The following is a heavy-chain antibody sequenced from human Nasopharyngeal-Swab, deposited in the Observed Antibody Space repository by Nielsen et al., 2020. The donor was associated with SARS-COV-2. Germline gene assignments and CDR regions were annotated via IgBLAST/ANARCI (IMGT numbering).Heavy chain of an antibody. CDR1: GGSFSGYY. CDR3: ARAGGRSYYDILTGYSNWFDP. CDR2: INHSGST. V-gene: IGHV4-34*01. D-gene: IGHD3-9*01. Sequence: GSLRLSCAVYGGSFSGYYWSWIRQPPGKGLEWIGEINHSGSTNYNPSLKSRVTISVDTSKNQFSLKLSSVTAADTAVYYCARAGGRSYYDILTGYSNWFDPWGQGTLVTVSS. J-gene: IGHJ5*02.